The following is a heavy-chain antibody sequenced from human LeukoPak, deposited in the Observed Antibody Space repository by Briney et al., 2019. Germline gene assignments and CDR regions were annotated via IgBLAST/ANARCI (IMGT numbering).Heavy chain of an antibody. CDR1: GGSFSGYY. D-gene: IGHD3-3*01. J-gene: IGHJ5*02. CDR2: IYTSGST. V-gene: IGHV4-59*10. CDR3: ARNGVDFWSGYTGWFDP. Sequence: SETLSLTCAVYGGSFSGYYWSWIRQPPGKGLEWIGRIYTSGSTNYNPSLKSRVTISVDTSKNQFSLKLSSVTAADTAVYYCARNGVDFWSGYTGWFDPWGQGTLVTVSS.